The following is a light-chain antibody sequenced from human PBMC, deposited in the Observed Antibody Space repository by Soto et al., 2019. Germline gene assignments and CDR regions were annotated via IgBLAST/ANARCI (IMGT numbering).Light chain of an antibody. Sequence: DIQMTQSPSSLSESVGDRATITCRASQSISSNLNWYQQKPGKAPKLLIYAASNLQSGVPSRFSGSGSGTDFTLSISSLQPEDFAPYFCQQSYSTPYTFGQGTKLEIE. J-gene: IGKJ2*01. CDR2: AAS. V-gene: IGKV1-39*01. CDR1: QSISSN. CDR3: QQSYSTPYT.